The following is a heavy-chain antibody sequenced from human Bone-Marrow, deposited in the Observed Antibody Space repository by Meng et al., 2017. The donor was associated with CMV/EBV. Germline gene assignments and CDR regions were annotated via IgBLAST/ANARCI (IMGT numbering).Heavy chain of an antibody. CDR3: ARVIVLIPAPIPSDNWFDP. Sequence: GSLRLSCTVSGGSISSSRYYWGWIRQPPGKGLEWIGSIYYSGTTYYNPSLKSRVTSRVTISLDTSNNQFSLRLTSVTAADTAVYYCARVIVLIPAPIPSDNWFDPWGQGTLVTVSS. CDR1: GGSISSSRYY. V-gene: IGHV4-39*07. CDR2: IYYSGTT. J-gene: IGHJ5*02. D-gene: IGHD2-2*01.